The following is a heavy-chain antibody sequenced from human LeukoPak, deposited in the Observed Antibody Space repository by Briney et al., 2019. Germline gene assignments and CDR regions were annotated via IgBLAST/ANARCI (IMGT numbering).Heavy chain of an antibody. CDR1: GGSISSSSYY. CDR3: ARVAYSGSYYYYYMDV. V-gene: IGHV4-39*07. CDR2: IYYSGST. D-gene: IGHD1-26*01. Sequence: EPSETLSLTCTVSGGSISSSSYYWGWIRQPPGKGLEWIGSIYYSGSTYYNPSLKSRVTISVDTSKNQFSLKLSSVTAADTAVYYCARVAYSGSYYYYYMDVWGKGTTVTVSS. J-gene: IGHJ6*03.